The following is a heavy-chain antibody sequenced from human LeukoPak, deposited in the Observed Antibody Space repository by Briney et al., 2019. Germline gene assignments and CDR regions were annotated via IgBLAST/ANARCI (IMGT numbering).Heavy chain of an antibody. Sequence: GGSLRLSCAGSGFTFSDYYMRWIRQAPGKGLEWVSYISSSGSTKYYADSVKGRFTISRDNAKNSLYLQMNSLRAEDTAVYYCARDRTGPGDVWGQGTTVTVSS. D-gene: IGHD1-1*01. V-gene: IGHV3-11*01. CDR1: GFTFSDYY. CDR3: ARDRTGPGDV. CDR2: ISSSGSTK. J-gene: IGHJ6*02.